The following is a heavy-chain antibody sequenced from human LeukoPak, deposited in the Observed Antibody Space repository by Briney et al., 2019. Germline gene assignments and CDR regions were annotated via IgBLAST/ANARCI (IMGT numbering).Heavy chain of an antibody. V-gene: IGHV3-30*18. J-gene: IGHJ4*02. CDR3: AKLGSKYSGSYYDLNFDY. Sequence: PGGSLRLSCAASGFTFSSYWMSWVRQAPGKGLEWVAVISYDGSNKYYADSVKGRFTISRDNSKNTLYLQMNSLRAEDTAVYYCAKLGSKYSGSYYDLNFDYWGQGTLVTVSS. CDR1: GFTFSSYW. CDR2: ISYDGSNK. D-gene: IGHD1-26*01.